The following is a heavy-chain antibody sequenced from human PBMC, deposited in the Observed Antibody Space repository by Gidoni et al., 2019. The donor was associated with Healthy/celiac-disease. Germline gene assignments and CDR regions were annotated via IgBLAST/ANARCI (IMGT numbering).Heavy chain of an antibody. Sequence: QVQLVQSGAEVKKPGASVKVSCKASGYTFTGYYMPWVRQAPGQGLEWMGWINPNSGGTNYAQKFQGRVTMTRDTSISTAYMELSRLRSDDTAVYYCARDRITMVRGVIKGLMGWFDPWGQGTLVTVSS. CDR1: GYTFTGYY. CDR2: INPNSGGT. D-gene: IGHD3-10*01. J-gene: IGHJ5*02. V-gene: IGHV1-2*02. CDR3: ARDRITMVRGVIKGLMGWFDP.